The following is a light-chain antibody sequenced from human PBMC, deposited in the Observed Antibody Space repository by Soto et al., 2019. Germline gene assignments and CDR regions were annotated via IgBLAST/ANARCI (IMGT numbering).Light chain of an antibody. V-gene: IGKV1-27*01. CDR2: AAS. J-gene: IGKJ3*01. Sequence: DIPMTQSPSSLSASVGDRVTITCRVSQSITNSLAWYQQKPGKIPKILVYAASTLQSGVPSRFSGSGAGTEFTLTISSLQPEDVATYYFQRYNSAPLTFGPGTKVDIK. CDR3: QRYNSAPLT. CDR1: QSITNS.